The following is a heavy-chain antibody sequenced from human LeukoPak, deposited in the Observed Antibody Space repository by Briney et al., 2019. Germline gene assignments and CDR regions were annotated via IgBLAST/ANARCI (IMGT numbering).Heavy chain of an antibody. CDR3: VKVYYYMDV. CDR2: ISYDGSNE. V-gene: IGHV3-30*04. J-gene: IGHJ6*03. Sequence: TGGSLRLSCAASGFTFSSYVMHWVRQAPGKGLEWVAIISYDGSNEYYADSVKGRFTISRDNSQNTLYLQMNSLRAEDTAVYYCVKVYYYMDVWGKGTTVTVS. CDR1: GFTFSSYV.